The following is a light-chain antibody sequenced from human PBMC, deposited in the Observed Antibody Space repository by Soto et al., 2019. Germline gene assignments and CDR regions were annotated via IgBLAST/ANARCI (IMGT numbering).Light chain of an antibody. J-gene: IGLJ1*01. V-gene: IGLV2-14*01. CDR3: TSYTSSSTHV. CDR1: SSDIGGYDY. CDR2: GVT. Sequence: ALAQPASVSGSPGQSITISCTGTSSDIGGYDYVSWYQHHPGKAPKFIIYGVTNRPSGVSHRFSGSKSANTASLTISGLQAEDEADYYCTSYTSSSTHVFGTGTKVTVL.